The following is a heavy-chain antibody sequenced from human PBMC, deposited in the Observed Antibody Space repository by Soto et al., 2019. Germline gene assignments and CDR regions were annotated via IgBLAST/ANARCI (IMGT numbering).Heavy chain of an antibody. CDR1: GGTFSSYA. V-gene: IGHV1-69*13. J-gene: IGHJ4*02. CDR2: IIPIFGTA. Sequence: GASVKVSCKASGGTFSSYAISWVRQAPGQGLEWMGGIIPIFGTANYAQKFQGRVTITADESTSTAYMELSSLRSEDTAVYYCARDSRPLGYYDSSGYYLWYWGQGTLVTVSS. D-gene: IGHD3-22*01. CDR3: ARDSRPLGYYDSSGYYLWY.